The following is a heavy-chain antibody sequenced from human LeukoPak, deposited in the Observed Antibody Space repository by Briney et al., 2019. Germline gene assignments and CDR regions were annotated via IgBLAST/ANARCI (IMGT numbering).Heavy chain of an antibody. CDR2: IYYSGST. V-gene: IGHV4-59*01. J-gene: IGHJ4*02. D-gene: IGHD6-19*01. CDR3: IAAAVAIDY. Sequence: PSETLSLTCTVSGGSISSYYWSWIRQPPGKGLEWIGYIYYSGSTNYNPSLKSRVTISVDTSKNQFSLKLSSVTAADTAVYFCIAAAVAIDYWGQGILVTVSS. CDR1: GGSISSYY.